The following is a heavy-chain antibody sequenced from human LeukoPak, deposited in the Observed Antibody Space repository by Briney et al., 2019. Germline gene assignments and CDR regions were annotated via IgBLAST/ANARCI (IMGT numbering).Heavy chain of an antibody. V-gene: IGHV1-69*05. D-gene: IGHD3-9*01. J-gene: IGHJ6*03. CDR2: IIPIFGSA. CDR1: GYTFTSYD. Sequence: SVKVSCKASGYTFTSYDINWVRQATGQGLEWMGGIIPIFGSANYAQKFQGRVTITTDESTSTAYMELSSLRSEDTAVYYCARVQAVRYFDWLSPGTTLYYYYYMDVWGKGTTVTVSS. CDR3: ARVQAVRYFDWLSPGTTLYYYYYMDV.